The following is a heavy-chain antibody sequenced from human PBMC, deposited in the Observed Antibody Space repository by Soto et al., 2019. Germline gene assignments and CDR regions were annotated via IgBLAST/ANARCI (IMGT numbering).Heavy chain of an antibody. Sequence: PSQTLSLTCAVSGGSISSGGYSWSWIRQPPGKGLEWIGYIYHSGSTNYNPSLKSRVTISVDKSKNQFSLKLSSVTAADTAVYYCARMLGDSPYYYGMDVWGQGTTVTVS. CDR1: GGSISSGGYS. D-gene: IGHD2-21*02. CDR2: IYHSGST. V-gene: IGHV4-30-2*01. CDR3: ARMLGDSPYYYGMDV. J-gene: IGHJ6*02.